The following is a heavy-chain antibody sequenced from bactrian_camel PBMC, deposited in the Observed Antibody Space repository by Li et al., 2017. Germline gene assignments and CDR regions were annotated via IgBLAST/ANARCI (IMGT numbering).Heavy chain of an antibody. CDR1: GFTFSIFD. Sequence: LVESGGGLVQPGGSLRLSCAASGFTFSIFDMKWLRQAPGKGLEWVSAINSGGGSTYYADFVRGRFTISRDNAENTVYLQLNSLKTEDGAMYYCAQETYGTPAYLGQGTQVTV. V-gene: IGHV3S40*01. CDR2: INSGGGST. D-gene: IGHD2*01. CDR3: AQETYGTPAY. J-gene: IGHJ4*01.